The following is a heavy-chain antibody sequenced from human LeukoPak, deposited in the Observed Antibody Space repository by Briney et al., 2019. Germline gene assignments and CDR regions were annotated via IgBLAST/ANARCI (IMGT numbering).Heavy chain of an antibody. Sequence: VKVSCKASGYTFTGYYMHWVRQAPGQGLEWMGWINPNSGGTNYAQKFQGRVTMTRDTSISTAYMELSRLRSDDTAVYYCARVWGRYGGKKGTFDYWGQGTLVTVSS. V-gene: IGHV1-2*02. D-gene: IGHD4-23*01. CDR2: INPNSGGT. CDR1: GYTFTGYY. J-gene: IGHJ4*02. CDR3: ARVWGRYGGKKGTFDY.